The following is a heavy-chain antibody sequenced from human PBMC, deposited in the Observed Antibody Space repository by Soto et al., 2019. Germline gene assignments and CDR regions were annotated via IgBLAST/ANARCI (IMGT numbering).Heavy chain of an antibody. CDR2: MNPNSGNT. CDR1: GYTFTSYD. D-gene: IGHD6-13*01. V-gene: IGHV1-8*01. J-gene: IGHJ6*02. Sequence: ASVKVSCKASGYTFTSYDINWVRQATGQGLEWMGWMNPNSGNTGYAQKFQGRVTMTRNTSISTAYMELSSLRSEDTAVYYCARVGYSSSWYFGVDYYYGMDVSGPVTTVTVSS. CDR3: ARVGYSSSWYFGVDYYYGMDV.